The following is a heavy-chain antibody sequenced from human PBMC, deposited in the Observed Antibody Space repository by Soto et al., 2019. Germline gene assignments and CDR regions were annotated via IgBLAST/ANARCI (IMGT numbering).Heavy chain of an antibody. CDR2: IYYSGST. D-gene: IGHD3-3*01. Sequence: LSLTCTVSGGSISSGGYYWSWIRQHPGKGLEWIGYIYYSGSTYYNPSLKSRVTISVDTSKNQFSLKLSSVTAADTAVYYCAREGRYYDFWSGSLSNYYYYYMDVWGKGTTVTVSS. CDR1: GGSISSGGYY. CDR3: AREGRYYDFWSGSLSNYYYYYMDV. J-gene: IGHJ6*03. V-gene: IGHV4-31*03.